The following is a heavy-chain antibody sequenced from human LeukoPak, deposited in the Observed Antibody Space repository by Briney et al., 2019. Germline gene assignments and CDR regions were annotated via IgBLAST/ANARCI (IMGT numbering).Heavy chain of an antibody. Sequence: PGGSLRLSCAASGFTFDDYAMHWVRQAPGKGLEWVSGISWNGGSLGFADSVKGRFTISRDNAKNSLYLQMNSLRVEDTALYYCAKDIAIAVAGPHNQFDYWGQGTLVTVSS. CDR3: AKDIAIAVAGPHNQFDY. CDR2: ISWNGGSL. CDR1: GFTFDDYA. V-gene: IGHV3-9*01. J-gene: IGHJ4*02. D-gene: IGHD6-19*01.